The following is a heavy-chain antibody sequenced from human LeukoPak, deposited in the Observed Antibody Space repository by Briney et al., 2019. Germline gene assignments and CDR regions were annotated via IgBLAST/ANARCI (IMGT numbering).Heavy chain of an antibody. J-gene: IGHJ4*02. CDR3: ASLPRGYSSSWYLDY. CDR1: GFTFSSYS. D-gene: IGHD6-13*01. Sequence: PGVSLRLSCAASGFTFSSYSMNWVRQAPGKGREWVSSISSSSSYIYYADSVKGRFTISRDNAKNSLYLQMNSLRAEDTAVYYCASLPRGYSSSWYLDYWGQGTLVTVSS. V-gene: IGHV3-21*01. CDR2: ISSSSSYI.